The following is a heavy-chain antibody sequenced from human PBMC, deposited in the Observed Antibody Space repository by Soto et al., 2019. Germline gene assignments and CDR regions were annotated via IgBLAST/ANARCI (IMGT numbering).Heavy chain of an antibody. Sequence: PGGSLRLSCAASGFTVSSNYMSWVRQAPGKGLEWVSAISGSGGSTYYADSVKGRFTISRDNSKNTLYLQMNSLRAEDTAVYYCAKDRRRGAAAGYGMDVWGQGTTVTVSS. CDR2: ISGSGGST. J-gene: IGHJ6*02. CDR1: GFTVSSNY. D-gene: IGHD6-13*01. CDR3: AKDRRRGAAAGYGMDV. V-gene: IGHV3-23*01.